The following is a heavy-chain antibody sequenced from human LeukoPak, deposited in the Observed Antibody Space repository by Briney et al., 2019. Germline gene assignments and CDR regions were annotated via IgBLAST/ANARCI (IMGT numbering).Heavy chain of an antibody. V-gene: IGHV1-18*04. CDR3: ARVPVVPAAGDY. Sequence: ASVRVSCKASGYTFTSYGISWVRQAPGQGLEWMGWISAYNGNTNYAQKLQGRVTMTTDTSTSTAYMELRSLRSDDTAVYYSARVPVVPAAGDYWGQGTLVTVSS. D-gene: IGHD2-2*01. CDR1: GYTFTSYG. J-gene: IGHJ4*02. CDR2: ISAYNGNT.